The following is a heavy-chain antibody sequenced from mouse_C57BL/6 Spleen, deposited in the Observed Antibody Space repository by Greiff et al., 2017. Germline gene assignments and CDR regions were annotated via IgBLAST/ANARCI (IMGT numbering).Heavy chain of an antibody. CDR2: ISSGGSYT. V-gene: IGHV5-6*01. CDR3: ARQGDSSGLFDY. CDR1: GFTFSSYG. J-gene: IGHJ2*01. D-gene: IGHD3-2*02. Sequence: EVQLVESGGDLVKPGGSLKLSCAASGFTFSSYGMSWVRQTPDKRLEWVATISSGGSYTYYPDSVKGRFTISRDNAKNTLYLQMSSLKSEDTAMYYCARQGDSSGLFDYWGQGTTLTVSS.